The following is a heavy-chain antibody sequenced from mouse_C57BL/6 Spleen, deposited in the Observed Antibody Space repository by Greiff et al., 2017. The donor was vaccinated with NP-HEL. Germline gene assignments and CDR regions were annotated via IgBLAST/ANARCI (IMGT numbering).Heavy chain of an antibody. J-gene: IGHJ2*01. CDR2: INYDGSST. Sequence: EVQLVESEGGLVQPGSSMKLSCTASGFTFSDYYMAWVRQVPEKGLEWVANINYDGSSTYYLDSLKSRFIISRDNAKNILYLQMSSLKSEDTATYYCARETHYGNFFDYWGQGTTLTVSS. D-gene: IGHD2-1*01. V-gene: IGHV5-16*01. CDR3: ARETHYGNFFDY. CDR1: GFTFSDYY.